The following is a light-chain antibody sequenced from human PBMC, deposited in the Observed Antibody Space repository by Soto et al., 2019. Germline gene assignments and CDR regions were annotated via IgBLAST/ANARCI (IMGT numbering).Light chain of an antibody. Sequence: QSVLTQPRSVSGSPGQSVTISCTGTSSDVGAYHYVSWYQHHPGKAPKLMIYDINKRHSGVPDRFSGSKSGNTASLTISGLQAEDVAHFYCSSYAGRYSVVFGGGTKLTVL. V-gene: IGLV2-11*01. CDR1: SSDVGAYHY. CDR2: DIN. CDR3: SSYAGRYSVV. J-gene: IGLJ2*01.